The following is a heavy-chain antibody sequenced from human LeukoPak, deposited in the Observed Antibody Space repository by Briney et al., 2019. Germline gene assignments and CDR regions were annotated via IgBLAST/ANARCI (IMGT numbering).Heavy chain of an antibody. CDR2: ISSSSSYT. V-gene: IGHV3-11*05. J-gene: IGHJ4*02. D-gene: IGHD3-22*01. CDR1: GFXFSDYY. CDR3: ARDSHYDSSGYYYGY. Sequence: PGGSLRLSCAASGFXFSDYYMSWIRQAPGKGLEWVSYISSSSSYTNYADSVKGRFTISRDNAKNSLYLQMNSLRAEDTAVYYCARDSHYDSSGYYYGYWGQGTLVTVSS.